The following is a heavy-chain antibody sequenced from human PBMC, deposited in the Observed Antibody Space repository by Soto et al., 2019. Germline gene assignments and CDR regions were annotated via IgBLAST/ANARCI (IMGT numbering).Heavy chain of an antibody. CDR3: ARVGGGFVVVPAAIGSWFDP. V-gene: IGHV4-31*03. D-gene: IGHD2-2*02. CDR2: IYYSGST. Sequence: QVQLQESGPGLVKPSQTLSLTCTVSGGSISSGGYYWSWIRQHPGKGLEWIGYIYYSGSTYYNPSLKSRVTISVDTSKHQFSLKLSSVTAADTAVYYCARVGGGFVVVPAAIGSWFDPWGQGTLVTVSS. CDR1: GGSISSGGYY. J-gene: IGHJ5*02.